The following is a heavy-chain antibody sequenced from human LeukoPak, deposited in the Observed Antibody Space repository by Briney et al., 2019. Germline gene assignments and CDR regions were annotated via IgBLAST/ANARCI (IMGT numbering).Heavy chain of an antibody. CDR3: ARTSAYGSSWHSY. D-gene: IGHD6-13*01. CDR2: INHSGSS. Sequence: SETLSLTCAVYGGSFSGYYWSWIRQPPGKGLEWIGEINHSGSSNYNLSLKSRVTISVDTSKNQFSLKLSSVTAADTAVYYCARTSAYGSSWHSYWGQGTLVTVSS. J-gene: IGHJ4*02. V-gene: IGHV4-34*01. CDR1: GGSFSGYY.